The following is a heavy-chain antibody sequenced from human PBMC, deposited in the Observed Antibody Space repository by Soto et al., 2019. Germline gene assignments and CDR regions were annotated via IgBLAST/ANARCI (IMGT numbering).Heavy chain of an antibody. CDR3: ARVRGHQLLGWFDP. V-gene: IGHV4-31*03. CDR1: GGSISSGGYY. Sequence: QVQLQESGPGLVKPSQTLSLTCTVSGGSISSGGYYWSWIRQHPGKGLEWIGYIYHSGTTYYNPSLKRRVTIXVXTXXNQFSLNLTSVTAADTAVYYCARVRGHQLLGWFDPWGQGTLVTVSS. J-gene: IGHJ5*02. D-gene: IGHD2-2*01. CDR2: IYHSGTT.